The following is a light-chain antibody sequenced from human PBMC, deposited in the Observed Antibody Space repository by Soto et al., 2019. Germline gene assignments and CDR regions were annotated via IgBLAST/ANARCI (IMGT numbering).Light chain of an antibody. CDR2: DTS. CDR3: LLSYGPPWV. Sequence: QAVVTQEPSLPWSQEGTVTLTFAPNTGAVTGTHWPYWFQQSPGQAPRTLIYDTSTKPSWTPARFSGSLLGGKAALTLSGAQPEDEADYYCLLSYGPPWVFGGGTKLTVL. J-gene: IGLJ3*02. CDR1: TGAVTGTHW. V-gene: IGLV7-46*01.